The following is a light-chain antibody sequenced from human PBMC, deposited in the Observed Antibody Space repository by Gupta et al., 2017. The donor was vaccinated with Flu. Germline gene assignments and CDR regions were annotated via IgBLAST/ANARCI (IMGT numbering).Light chain of an antibody. V-gene: IGKV3-20*01. CDR3: QQYGSSPQT. CDR2: GAS. CDR1: QSVSSSY. Sequence: CTLSLSPGERATLSCRASQSVSSSYLAWYQQKPGQAPRLLIYGASSRATGIPDRFSGSGSGTDFTLTISRLEPEDFAVYYCQQYGSSPQTFGQGTKVEIK. J-gene: IGKJ1*01.